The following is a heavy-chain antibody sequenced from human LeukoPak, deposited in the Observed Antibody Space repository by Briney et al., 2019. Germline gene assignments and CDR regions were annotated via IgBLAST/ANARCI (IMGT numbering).Heavy chain of an antibody. CDR2: ISGSGGST. D-gene: IGHD3-16*02. Sequence: GGSLRLSCAASGFTFSSYAMSWVRQPPGKGLEWVSAISGSGGSTYYADSVKGRFTISRHNSKNKLYLQMNSLRAEDTAVYYCAKGRPFGGVIDGYWGQGTLVTVSS. J-gene: IGHJ4*02. V-gene: IGHV3-23*01. CDR1: GFTFSSYA. CDR3: AKGRPFGGVIDGY.